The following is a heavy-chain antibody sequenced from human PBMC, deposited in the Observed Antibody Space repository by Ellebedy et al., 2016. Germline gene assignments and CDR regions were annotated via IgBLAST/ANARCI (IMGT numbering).Heavy chain of an antibody. D-gene: IGHD2-2*01. J-gene: IGHJ6*02. CDR1: GFTFSSYG. CDR2: ISYDGSNK. Sequence: GESLKISXAASGFTFSSYGMHWVRQAPGKGLEWVAVISYDGSNKYYADSVKGRFTISRDNSKNTLYLQMNSLRAEDTAVYYCAKLPGSHCSSTSCPNYYGMDVWGQGTTVTVSS. V-gene: IGHV3-30*18. CDR3: AKLPGSHCSSTSCPNYYGMDV.